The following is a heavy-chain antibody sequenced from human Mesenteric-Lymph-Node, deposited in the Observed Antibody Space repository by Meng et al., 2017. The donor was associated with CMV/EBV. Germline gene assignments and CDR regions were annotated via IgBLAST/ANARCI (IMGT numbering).Heavy chain of an antibody. Sequence: SGYTFTSYDINWVRQATGQGLEWMGWMNPNSGNTGYAQKFQGRVTMTRNTSISTAYMELSSLRSEDTAVYYCVRVADCSSTSCYYFDYWGQGTLVTVSS. D-gene: IGHD2-2*01. V-gene: IGHV1-8*01. CDR1: GYTFTSYD. CDR3: VRVADCSSTSCYYFDY. J-gene: IGHJ4*02. CDR2: MNPNSGNT.